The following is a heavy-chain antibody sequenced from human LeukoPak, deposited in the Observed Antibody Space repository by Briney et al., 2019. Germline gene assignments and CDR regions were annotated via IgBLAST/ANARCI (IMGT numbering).Heavy chain of an antibody. CDR1: GFTFSSYE. Sequence: GGSLRLSCAASGFTFSSYEMNWVRQAPGKGLEWVSYISSSGSTIYYADSVKGRFTISRDNAKKSVYLQMTSLRAEDTAVYFCAREVTPYYWGQGTLVTVSS. CDR2: ISSSGSTI. D-gene: IGHD2-21*02. J-gene: IGHJ4*02. V-gene: IGHV3-48*03. CDR3: AREVTPYY.